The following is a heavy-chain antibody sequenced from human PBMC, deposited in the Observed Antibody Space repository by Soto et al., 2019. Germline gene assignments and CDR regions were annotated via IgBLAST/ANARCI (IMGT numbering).Heavy chain of an antibody. CDR2: ISWNSGSI. V-gene: IGHV3-9*01. Sequence: VQLVESGGGLVQPGRSLRLSCAASGFTFDDYAMHWVRQAPGKGLEWVSGISWNSGSIGYADSVKGRFTISRDNAKNSLYLQMNSLRAEDTALYYCAKDYATVGTYYFDCWGQGTLVTVSS. J-gene: IGHJ4*02. CDR3: AKDYATVGTYYFDC. D-gene: IGHD2-21*02. CDR1: GFTFDDYA.